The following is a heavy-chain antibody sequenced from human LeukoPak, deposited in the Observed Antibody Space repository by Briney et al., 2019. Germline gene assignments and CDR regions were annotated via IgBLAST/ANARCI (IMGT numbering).Heavy chain of an antibody. Sequence: GGSLRLSCAASGFTFSSYSMNWVRQAPGKGLEWVSYISSSSTIYYSDSVKGRFTISRDNAKNSLYLQMNSLRAEDTAVYYCARDPYYDILTGYYPFDSWGQGTLVTVSS. V-gene: IGHV3-48*01. J-gene: IGHJ4*02. CDR3: ARDPYYDILTGYYPFDS. CDR2: ISSSSTI. CDR1: GFTFSSYS. D-gene: IGHD3-9*01.